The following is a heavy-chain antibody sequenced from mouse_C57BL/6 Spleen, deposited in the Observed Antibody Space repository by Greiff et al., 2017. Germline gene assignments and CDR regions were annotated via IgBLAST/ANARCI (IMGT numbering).Heavy chain of an antibody. CDR1: GYTFTSYW. Sequence: QVQLQQPGAELVKPGASVKLSCQASGYTFTSYWMHWVKQRPGRGLEWIGRIDPNSGGPTYNEKFKSKATLTVDKPSSTAYMQLSSLTSEDSAVYYCARSTHGGLGGFAYWGQGTLVTVSA. J-gene: IGHJ3*01. CDR3: ARSTHGGLGGFAY. CDR2: IDPNSGGP. V-gene: IGHV1-72*01.